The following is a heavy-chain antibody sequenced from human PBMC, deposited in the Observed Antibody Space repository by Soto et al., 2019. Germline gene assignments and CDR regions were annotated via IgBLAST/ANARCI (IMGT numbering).Heavy chain of an antibody. CDR2: IFFTGSA. CDR1: GGSVSTGIYD. Sequence: SETRSLTWTVSGGSVSTGIYDWIWIRQPPGKGLEWIGKIFFTGSAHYNPSLRNRVTMSVDTSKDQFSLTLTSVTAADTAVYYCARDGHGMDVWGQGTTVTVSS. J-gene: IGHJ6*02. CDR3: ARDGHGMDV. V-gene: IGHV4-61*01.